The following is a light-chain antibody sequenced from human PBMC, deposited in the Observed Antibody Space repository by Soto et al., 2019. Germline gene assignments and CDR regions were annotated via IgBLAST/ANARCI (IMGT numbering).Light chain of an antibody. CDR3: QQYVTSPLA. J-gene: IGKJ4*01. CDR1: QSVGKNY. CDR2: GVS. Sequence: EIALTQSPSTLSLSPGERATLSCGASQSVGKNYLAWYQQKPGLAPRLLIYGVSTRAPGIPDRFSGSGSGTDFSLTISRLQPEDFAVYYCQQYVTSPLAVGGGTKVDI. V-gene: IGKV3D-20*01.